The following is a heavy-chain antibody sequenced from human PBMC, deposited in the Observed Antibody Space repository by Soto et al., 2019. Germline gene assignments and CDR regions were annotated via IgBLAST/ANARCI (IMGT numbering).Heavy chain of an antibody. V-gene: IGHV3-23*01. D-gene: IGHD3-16*01. CDR1: GFTYSGYA. Sequence: GGSLRLSCAASGFTYSGYAMSWVRQAPGKGLEWVSAISGSGDSTYYADSVKGRFTISRDNSKNTLYLQMNSLRAEDTAVYYCAKRTRGFEYVWGTYKDPFDYWGQGSPVTVSS. CDR2: ISGSGDST. J-gene: IGHJ4*02. CDR3: AKRTRGFEYVWGTYKDPFDY.